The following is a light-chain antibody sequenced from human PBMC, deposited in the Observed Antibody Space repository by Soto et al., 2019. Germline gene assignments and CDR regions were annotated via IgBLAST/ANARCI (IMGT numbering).Light chain of an antibody. CDR2: GAF. Sequence: EIVMTQSPATLSVSPGETATLSCRAGQSVAFHLAWYQQKPGQGPRLLIYGAFTRATGIPARFSGSGSGTEFTLTISSLQSEDFAVYYCQQYKKWPPLTFGGGTKVEIK. J-gene: IGKJ4*01. CDR3: QQYKKWPPLT. V-gene: IGKV3-15*01. CDR1: QSVAFH.